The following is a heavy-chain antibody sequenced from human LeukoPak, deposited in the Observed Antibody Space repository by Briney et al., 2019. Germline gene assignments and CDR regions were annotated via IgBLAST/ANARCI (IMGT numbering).Heavy chain of an antibody. V-gene: IGHV6-1*01. CDR2: TYYRSKWYN. J-gene: IGHJ4*02. CDR1: GDSVSSINGA. CDR3: ARDVGNSGWYTFHY. D-gene: IGHD6-19*01. Sequence: SQTLSLTCAISGDSVSSINGAWNWSRQSPSRGLEWLGRTYYRSKWYNDYAVSMKGRITINPDTSKNQFSLQLNSVTPEDTAVYYCARDVGNSGWYTFHYWGQGTLVTVSS.